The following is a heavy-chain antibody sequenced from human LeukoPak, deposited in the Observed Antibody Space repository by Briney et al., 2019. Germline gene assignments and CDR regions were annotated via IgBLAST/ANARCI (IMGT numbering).Heavy chain of an antibody. CDR3: ARDPPYYYDSSGYLLFGLDY. J-gene: IGHJ4*02. D-gene: IGHD3-22*01. Sequence: GGSLRLSCAASGFTFSSYSMNWVRQAPGKGLEWVSSISSSSSYIYYADSVKGRFTISRDNAKNSLYLQMNSLRAEDTAVYYCARDPPYYYDSSGYLLFGLDYWGQGTLVTVSS. CDR1: GFTFSSYS. V-gene: IGHV3-21*01. CDR2: ISSSSSYI.